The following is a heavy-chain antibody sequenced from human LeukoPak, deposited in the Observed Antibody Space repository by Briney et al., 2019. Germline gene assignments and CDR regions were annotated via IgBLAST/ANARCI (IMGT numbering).Heavy chain of an antibody. Sequence: PGGSLRLSCAASGFTFSSYSMNWVRQAPGKGLEWVSYISSSSSTIYYADSVKGRFTISRDNAKNSLYLQMNSLRAEDTAVYYCAKDHFPPKNHVDYWGQGTLVTVSS. CDR3: AKDHFPPKNHVDY. V-gene: IGHV3-48*04. J-gene: IGHJ4*02. CDR1: GFTFSSYS. CDR2: ISSSSSTI. D-gene: IGHD2/OR15-2a*01.